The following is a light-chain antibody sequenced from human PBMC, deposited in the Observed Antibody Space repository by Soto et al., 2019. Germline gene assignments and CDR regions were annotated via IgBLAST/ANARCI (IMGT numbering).Light chain of an antibody. V-gene: IGLV3-9*01. CDR3: QLWDSSTGV. J-gene: IGLJ1*01. Sequence: SSELTQPLSVSVALGQTANITCGGNNIGNKNVHWYQRKPGQAPVLVIYRDKNRPSGIPERFSGSNSGNTATLTISRAQAGDEADYYCQLWDSSTGVFGTGTKLTVL. CDR1: NIGNKN. CDR2: RDK.